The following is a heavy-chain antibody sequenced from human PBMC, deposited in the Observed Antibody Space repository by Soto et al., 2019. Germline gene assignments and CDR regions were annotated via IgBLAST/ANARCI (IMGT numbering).Heavy chain of an antibody. Sequence: SETLSLTCTVSGGSISSYYWSWIRQPPGKGLEWIGYIYSSGSTNYNPSLKNRVTISVDTSKNQFSLKLSSVTAADTAVYYCARMAIAVAGTGSAFDIWGQGTMVTVSS. D-gene: IGHD6-19*01. J-gene: IGHJ3*02. CDR3: ARMAIAVAGTGSAFDI. V-gene: IGHV4-59*08. CDR1: GGSISSYY. CDR2: IYSSGST.